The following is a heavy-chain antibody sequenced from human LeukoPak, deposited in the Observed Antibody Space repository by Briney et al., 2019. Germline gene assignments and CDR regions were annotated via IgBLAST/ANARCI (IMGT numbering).Heavy chain of an antibody. CDR2: IKSKTDGGTT. Sequence: GGSLRLSCAASGFTFSNAWMSWVRQAPGKGLEWVGRIKSKTDGGTTDYAAPVKGRFTISRDDSKNTLYLQMNSLKTEDTAVYYCTTDIPRYCSSTSCYWDRYYYYGMDVWGQGTTVTVSS. V-gene: IGHV3-15*01. CDR3: TTDIPRYCSSTSCYWDRYYYYGMDV. D-gene: IGHD2-2*01. J-gene: IGHJ6*02. CDR1: GFTFSNAW.